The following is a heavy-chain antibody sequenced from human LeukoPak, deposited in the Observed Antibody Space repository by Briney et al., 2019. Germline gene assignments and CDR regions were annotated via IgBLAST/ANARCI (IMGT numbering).Heavy chain of an antibody. V-gene: IGHV5-51*01. CDR3: ATTANGNHHWDH. D-gene: IGHD1-14*01. CDR2: IYASNAET. J-gene: IGHJ4*02. CDR1: GYCFSNYW. Sequence: GALLQISGECAGYCFSNYWICLGRQLRGELVGWMGIIYASNAETRYSPSFQGQVTISADKSTRTAHLQWSSLEASDTAMYYCATTANGNHHWDHWGQGTLVTVSS.